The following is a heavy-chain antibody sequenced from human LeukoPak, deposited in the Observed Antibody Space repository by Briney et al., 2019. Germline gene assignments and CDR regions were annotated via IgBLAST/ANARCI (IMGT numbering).Heavy chain of an antibody. CDR3: AQRSPKNACVE. D-gene: IGHD3-16*01. V-gene: IGHV2-5*01. Sequence: SGPTLVTPTQTLTLTCTFSGFSLSNSRVGVGWIRQPPGKALEWLALIYWNDDKRYSPSLKSRLTITKATSENQAVLTMTNMDPVDTARHFCAQRSPKNACVEWGQGTVVSVSS. CDR2: IYWNDDK. CDR1: GFSLSNSRVG. J-gene: IGHJ3*01.